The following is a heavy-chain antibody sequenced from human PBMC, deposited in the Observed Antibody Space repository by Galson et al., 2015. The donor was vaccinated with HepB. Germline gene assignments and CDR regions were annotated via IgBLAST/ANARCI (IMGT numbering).Heavy chain of an antibody. V-gene: IGHV3-23*01. CDR3: AKDALRYCSSTSCYGDY. D-gene: IGHD2-2*01. CDR2: ISGSGGST. J-gene: IGHJ4*02. Sequence: SLRLSCAASGFTFSSYAMSWVRQAPGKGLEWVSAISGSGGSTYYADSVKGRFTISRDNSKNTLYLQMNSLRAEDTAVYYCAKDALRYCSSTSCYGDYWGQGTLVTVSS. CDR1: GFTFSSYA.